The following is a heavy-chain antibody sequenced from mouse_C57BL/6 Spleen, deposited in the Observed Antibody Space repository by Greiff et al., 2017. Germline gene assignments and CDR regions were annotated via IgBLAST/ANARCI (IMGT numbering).Heavy chain of an antibody. CDR3: TTNWDVGFDV. CDR2: IRNKANNHAT. Sequence: EVQLQQSGGGLVQPGGSMKLSCAASGFTFSDAWMDWVRQSPEKGLEWVAEIRNKANNHATYYAESVKGRFTISRDDSKSSVYLQMNSLRAEDTGIYYCTTNWDVGFDVWGTGTTVTVSS. V-gene: IGHV6-6*01. D-gene: IGHD4-1*01. CDR1: GFTFSDAW. J-gene: IGHJ1*03.